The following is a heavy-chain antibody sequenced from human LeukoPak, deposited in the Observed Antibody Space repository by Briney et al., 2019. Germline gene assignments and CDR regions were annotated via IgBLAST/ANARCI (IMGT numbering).Heavy chain of an antibody. D-gene: IGHD6-19*01. J-gene: IGHJ6*02. CDR1: GGSISSSDYY. V-gene: IGHV4-39*07. CDR2: MYYSGST. CDR3: AINGAVAGRPKYYGMDV. Sequence: PSETLSLTCTVSGGSISSSDYYWGWIRQPPGKGLEWIGSMYYSGSTYYNPSLKSRVTISVDTSKNQFSLKLSSVTAADTAVYYCAINGAVAGRPKYYGMDVWGQGTTVTVSS.